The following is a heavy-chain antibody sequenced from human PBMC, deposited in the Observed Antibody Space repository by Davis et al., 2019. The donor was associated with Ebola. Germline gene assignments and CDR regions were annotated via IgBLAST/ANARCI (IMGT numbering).Heavy chain of an antibody. CDR2: INPSGGST. J-gene: IGHJ4*02. V-gene: IGHV1-46*01. Sequence: ASVKVSCKASGGTFSSYTISWVRQAPGQGLEWMGIINPSGGSTSHAQKFQGRVTMTRDTSITAAYMELSSLTSEDTAVYYCVRYPPSNWNEFDYWGQGTLVTVSS. CDR3: VRYPPSNWNEFDY. D-gene: IGHD1-20*01. CDR1: GGTFSSYT.